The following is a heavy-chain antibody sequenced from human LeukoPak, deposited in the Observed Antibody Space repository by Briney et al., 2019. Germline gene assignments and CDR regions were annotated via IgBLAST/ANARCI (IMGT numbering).Heavy chain of an antibody. J-gene: IGHJ4*02. V-gene: IGHV3-43*02. Sequence: PGGSLRLSCAASGFSFDDYAMHWVRQGPGKGLEWVSLISGDGGTTYYADSVRGRFTISRDNSKNFLYLQMNSLTTDDTAFYHCAKDGDYGDYFADYWGQGTLVTVSS. CDR2: ISGDGGTT. D-gene: IGHD4-17*01. CDR3: AKDGDYGDYFADY. CDR1: GFSFDDYA.